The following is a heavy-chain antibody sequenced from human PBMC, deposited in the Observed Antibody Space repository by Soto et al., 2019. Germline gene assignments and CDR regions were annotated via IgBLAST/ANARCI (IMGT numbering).Heavy chain of an antibody. V-gene: IGHV4-31*03. CDR1: GGSISSGGYY. CDR2: IYYSGST. D-gene: IGHD4-17*01. Sequence: QVQLQESGPGLVKPSQTLSLTCTVSGGSISSGGYYWSWIRQHPGKGLEWIGYIYYSGSTYYNPSLKRRVTVSVGTSKNPVSLKLSAVTAADTAVYYCARDNYGASPYVGEGGAFDIWGQGRMVTVSS. J-gene: IGHJ3*02. CDR3: ARDNYGASPYVGEGGAFDI.